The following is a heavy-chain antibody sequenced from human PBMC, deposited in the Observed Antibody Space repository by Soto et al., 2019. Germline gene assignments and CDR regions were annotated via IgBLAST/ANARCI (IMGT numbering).Heavy chain of an antibody. V-gene: IGHV1-69*02. CDR1: GGTFSSWT. Sequence: QVQLVQSGAEVKPPGSSVRVSCKASGGTFSSWTVRWVRQAPGQGLEWLGRIIPLLDRPNYAQKFQGRLTITADRSAATAYMYLHSLASDDTAVYFCAKAPGTSRFWCDSWGQGTLIAGAS. CDR2: IIPLLDRP. J-gene: IGHJ5*01. CDR3: AKAPGTSRFWCDS. D-gene: IGHD3-16*01.